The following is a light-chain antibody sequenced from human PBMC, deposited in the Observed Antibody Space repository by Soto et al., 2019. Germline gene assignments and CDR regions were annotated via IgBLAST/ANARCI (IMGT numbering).Light chain of an antibody. Sequence: DIQMTQSPSTLSASVGDRVTITFRASQSISSWLAWYQQRPGKAPNPLIYDASSLESGVPSRFSGSGSGTEFTLTISSLQPDDFATYYCQQYNSYRTFGQGTKVDIK. CDR3: QQYNSYRT. V-gene: IGKV1-5*01. J-gene: IGKJ1*01. CDR1: QSISSW. CDR2: DAS.